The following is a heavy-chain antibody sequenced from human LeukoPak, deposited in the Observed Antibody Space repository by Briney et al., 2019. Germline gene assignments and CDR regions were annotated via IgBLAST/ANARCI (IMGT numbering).Heavy chain of an antibody. CDR1: GFTFSSYA. J-gene: IGHJ1*01. V-gene: IGHV3-23*01. CDR2: ISGSGDNT. D-gene: IGHD2-21*02. CDR3: TSWGDTTADYFQR. Sequence: PGGSLRLSCAASGFTFSSYAMSWVRQAPGKGLEWVSAISGSGDNTYYADSVKGRFTISRDSSKNTLYLQMNSLRAEDTAVYYCTSWGDTTADYFQRWGQGTLVTVSS.